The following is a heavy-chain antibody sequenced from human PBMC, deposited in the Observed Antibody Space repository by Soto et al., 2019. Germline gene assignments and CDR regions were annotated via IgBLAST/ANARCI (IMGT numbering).Heavy chain of an antibody. CDR1: GFTFSTSA. D-gene: IGHD1-26*01. Sequence: VQLLESGGGLVQPGGSLRLSCAASGFTFSTSAMTWVRQAPGKGLIWVSTITSSGGGASYADSVRGRFTISRDNSKNMLYLQMNSLRDEDTAVYYCAKGLTLGANWGQGILVTVSS. V-gene: IGHV3-23*01. CDR2: ITSSGGGA. J-gene: IGHJ4*02. CDR3: AKGLTLGAN.